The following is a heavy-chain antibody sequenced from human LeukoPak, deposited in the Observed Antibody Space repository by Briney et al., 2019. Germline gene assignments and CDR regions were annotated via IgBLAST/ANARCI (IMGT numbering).Heavy chain of an antibody. V-gene: IGHV5-51*01. CDR3: TKAPTSSLSFFDF. CDR2: INPGDYDA. Sequence: GESLKISCQASGYSFSSYWIGWVRQMPGKGLEWMAIINPGDYDARYSPSFQGQVTVSADRSISTAYMQWSTLKASDTATYYCTKAPTSSLSFFDFWGQGTLVTVSS. J-gene: IGHJ4*02. CDR1: GYSFSSYW. D-gene: IGHD5-24*01.